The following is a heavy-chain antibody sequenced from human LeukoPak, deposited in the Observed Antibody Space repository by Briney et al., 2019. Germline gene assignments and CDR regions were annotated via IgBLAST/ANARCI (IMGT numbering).Heavy chain of an antibody. D-gene: IGHD2-2*01. J-gene: IGHJ6*02. Sequence: PSETLSLTCTVSGGSISSYYWSWIRQPAGKGLEWIGRIYTSGSTNYNPSLKSRVTMSVDTSKNQFSLRLSSVTAADTAVYYCARGVVPAALYGMDVWGQGTTVTVSS. V-gene: IGHV4-4*07. CDR3: ARGVVPAALYGMDV. CDR2: IYTSGST. CDR1: GGSISSYY.